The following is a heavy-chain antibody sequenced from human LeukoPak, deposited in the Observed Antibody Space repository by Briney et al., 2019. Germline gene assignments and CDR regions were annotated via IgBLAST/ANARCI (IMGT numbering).Heavy chain of an antibody. V-gene: IGHV5-10-1*01. J-gene: IGHJ6*04. CDR2: IDPSDSYT. CDR3: ASTDTAKGMDV. Sequence: GESLKISCKGSGYSLTSYWISRVRQMPGKGLEWVGRIDPSDSYTNYSPSFQGHVTISADKSISTAYLQWSSLKASDTAMYYCASTDTAKGMDVWGKGTKVAVSS. D-gene: IGHD5-18*01. CDR1: GYSLTSYW.